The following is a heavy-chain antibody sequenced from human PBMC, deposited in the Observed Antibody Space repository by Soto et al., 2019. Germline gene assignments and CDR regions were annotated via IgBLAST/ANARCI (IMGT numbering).Heavy chain of an antibody. J-gene: IGHJ4*02. D-gene: IGHD4-17*01. V-gene: IGHV4-59*01. Sequence: PSETLSLTCTLSGGSISSYYWSWIRQPPGKGLEWIGYIYYSGSTNYNPSLKSRVTISVDTSKNQFSLKLSSVTAADTAVYYCASNYGDYYFDYWGQGTLVTVSS. CDR1: GGSISSYY. CDR3: ASNYGDYYFDY. CDR2: IYYSGST.